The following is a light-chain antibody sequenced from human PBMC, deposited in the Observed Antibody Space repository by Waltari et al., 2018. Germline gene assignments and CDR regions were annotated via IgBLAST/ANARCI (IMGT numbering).Light chain of an antibody. CDR3: QAWDRTTALV. Sequence: SSQLTQPPSVSVSPGQTASITCSGDDLGNTYVFWYQQKPGQSPVLVMFRNNRRPSGIPERFSGSKSGNIATLTIGGTQALDEADYYCQAWDRTTALVFGGGTTLTVL. J-gene: IGLJ3*02. V-gene: IGLV3-1*01. CDR1: DLGNTY. CDR2: RNN.